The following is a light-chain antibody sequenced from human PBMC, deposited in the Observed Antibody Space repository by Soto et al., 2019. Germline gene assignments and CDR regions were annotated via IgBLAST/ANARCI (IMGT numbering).Light chain of an antibody. Sequence: QSALTQPASVSGSPGQSITISCTGTSSDVGGYNYVSWYQQHPGKAPKLMIYEVSNRPSGASNRFSGSKSGNTASLTISGLQAEDEADYYCSSYTSSSIPYVFGTGTKLTVL. V-gene: IGLV2-14*01. CDR2: EVS. J-gene: IGLJ1*01. CDR3: SSYTSSSIPYV. CDR1: SSDVGGYNY.